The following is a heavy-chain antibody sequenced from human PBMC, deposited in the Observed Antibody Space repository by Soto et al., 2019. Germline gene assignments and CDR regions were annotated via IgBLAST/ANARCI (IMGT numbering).Heavy chain of an antibody. Sequence: SETLSLTCTVSGGSISSGGYYWSWIRQHPGKGLEWIGYIYYSGSTYYNPSLKSRVTISVDTSKNQFSLKLSSVTAADTAVYYCARMSSNYARDNWFDPWGQGTLVTVSS. CDR2: IYYSGST. D-gene: IGHD4-4*01. J-gene: IGHJ5*02. V-gene: IGHV4-31*03. CDR1: GGSISSGGYY. CDR3: ARMSSNYARDNWFDP.